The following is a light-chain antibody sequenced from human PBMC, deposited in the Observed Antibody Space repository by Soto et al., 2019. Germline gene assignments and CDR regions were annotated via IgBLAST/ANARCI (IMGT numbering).Light chain of an antibody. CDR1: SSKIGAGYD. CDR3: QSYDSSLSAFYV. CDR2: GNS. J-gene: IGLJ1*01. V-gene: IGLV1-40*01. Sequence: QSVVTQPPSVSGAPGQRVTISCTGSSSKIGAGYDVHWYQQLPGTAPKLLIYGNSNRPSGVPDRFSGSKSGTSASLAITGLQAEDEADYYCQSYDSSLSAFYVFGTGTKVTVL.